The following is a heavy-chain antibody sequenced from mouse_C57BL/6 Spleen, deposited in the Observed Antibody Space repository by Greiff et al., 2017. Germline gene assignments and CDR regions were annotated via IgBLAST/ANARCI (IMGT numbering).Heavy chain of an antibody. CDR3: ARNYDSYYVLYVGG. Sequence: EVKLVESGGGLVKPGGSLKLSCAASGFTFSDYGMHWVRQAPEKGLEWVAYISSGSSTIYYAATVKGRFTISIDNAKNTLFLQMTSLRSEDTAMYYCARNYDSYYVLYVGGRGTGTTVTV. D-gene: IGHD2-3*01. CDR2: ISSGSSTI. CDR1: GFTFSDYG. J-gene: IGHJ1*03. V-gene: IGHV5-17*01.